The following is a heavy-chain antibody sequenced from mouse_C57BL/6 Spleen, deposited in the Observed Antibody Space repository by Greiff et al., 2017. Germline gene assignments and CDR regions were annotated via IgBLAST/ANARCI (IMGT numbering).Heavy chain of an antibody. D-gene: IGHD1-1*01. Sequence: VQLQQSGPELVKPGASVKLSCKASGYTFTSYDLNWVKQRPGQGLEWIGWIYPRDGSTKYNEKFKGKATLTVDTSSSTAYMELHSLTSEDSAVYFCARSYYYGSSYGLDYWGQGTTLTVSS. CDR1: GYTFTSYD. CDR3: ARSYYYGSSYGLDY. V-gene: IGHV1-85*01. J-gene: IGHJ2*01. CDR2: IYPRDGST.